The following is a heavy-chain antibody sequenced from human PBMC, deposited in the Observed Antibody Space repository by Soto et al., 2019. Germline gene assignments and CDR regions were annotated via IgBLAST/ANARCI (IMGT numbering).Heavy chain of an antibody. V-gene: IGHV3-23*01. CDR2: ISGSGGST. CDR3: AKGPYYDFWSAGAFFDY. CDR1: GFTFSSYA. D-gene: IGHD3-3*01. Sequence: GGSLRLSCAASGFTFSSYAMSWVRQAPGKGLEWVSAISGSGGSTYYADSVKGRFTISRDNSKNTLYLQMNSLRAEDTAVYYCAKGPYYDFWSAGAFFDYWGQGTLVTVSS. J-gene: IGHJ4*02.